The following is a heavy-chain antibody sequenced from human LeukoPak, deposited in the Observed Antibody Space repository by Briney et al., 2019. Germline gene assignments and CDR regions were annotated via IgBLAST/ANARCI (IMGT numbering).Heavy chain of an antibody. J-gene: IGHJ6*03. CDR1: GGSISSSSYY. V-gene: IGHV4-39*01. CDR3: ARTSITMVRGVITYYYYYYMDV. CDR2: IYYSGST. D-gene: IGHD3-10*01. Sequence: PSETLSLTCTVSGGSISSSSYYWGWIRQPPGKGLEWIGSIYYSGSTYYNPSLKSRVTISVDTSKNQFSLKLSSVTAADTAVYYCARTSITMVRGVITYYYYYYMDVWGKGTTVTISS.